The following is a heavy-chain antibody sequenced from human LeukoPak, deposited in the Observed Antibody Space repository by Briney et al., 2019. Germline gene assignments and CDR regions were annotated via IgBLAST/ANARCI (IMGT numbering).Heavy chain of an antibody. J-gene: IGHJ3*02. CDR2: ISYDGSNK. V-gene: IGHV3-30*04. Sequence: GRSLRLSCAASGFTFSSYAMHWVRQAPGKGLEWVAVISYDGSNKYYADSVKGRFTISRDNSKNTLYLQMNSLRAEDTAVCYCARCFGVVIMLDAFDIWGQGTMVTVSS. CDR3: ARCFGVVIMLDAFDI. CDR1: GFTFSSYA. D-gene: IGHD3-3*01.